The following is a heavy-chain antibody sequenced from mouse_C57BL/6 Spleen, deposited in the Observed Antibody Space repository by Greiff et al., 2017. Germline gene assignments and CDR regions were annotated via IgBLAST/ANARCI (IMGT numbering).Heavy chain of an antibody. CDR3: ARKPYYGSSNWYFDV. V-gene: IGHV5-9*01. D-gene: IGHD1-1*01. CDR1: GFTFSSYT. J-gene: IGHJ1*03. Sequence: EVKVVESGGGLVKPGGSLKLSCAASGFTFSSYTMSWVRQTPEKRLEWVATISGGGGNTYYPDSVQGRFTISRDNAKNTLYLQMSSLRSEDTALYYCARKPYYGSSNWYFDVWGTGTTVTVSS. CDR2: ISGGGGNT.